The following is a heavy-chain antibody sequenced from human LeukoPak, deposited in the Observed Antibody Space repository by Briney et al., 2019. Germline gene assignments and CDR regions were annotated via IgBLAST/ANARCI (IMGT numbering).Heavy chain of an antibody. CDR3: AREVQTMIVDV. D-gene: IGHD3-22*01. CDR1: GGSISSGSYY. CDR2: IYTSGST. J-gene: IGHJ4*02. V-gene: IGHV4-61*02. Sequence: SETLSLTCTVSGGSISSGSYYWSWIRQPAGKGLEWIGRIYTSGSTNYNPSLKSRVTISVDTSKNQFSLKLSSVTAADTAVYYCAREVQTMIVDVWGQGTLVTVSS.